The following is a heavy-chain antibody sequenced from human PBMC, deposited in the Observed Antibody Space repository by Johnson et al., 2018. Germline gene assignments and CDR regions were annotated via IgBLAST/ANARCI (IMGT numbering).Heavy chain of an antibody. CDR1: GGSISSYY. V-gene: IGHV4-59*01. Sequence: QVQLQESGPGLVKPSETLSLTCTVSGGSISSYYWSWIRQPPGKGLEWIGYIYYTGSTNYNASLKSRVTTSLDTSNNPFSLKLNSVTAADTAVYYCARYAVVVVTPSHAFDIWGQGTLVTGSS. CDR3: ARYAVVVVTPSHAFDI. D-gene: IGHD2-15*01. CDR2: IYYTGST. J-gene: IGHJ3*02.